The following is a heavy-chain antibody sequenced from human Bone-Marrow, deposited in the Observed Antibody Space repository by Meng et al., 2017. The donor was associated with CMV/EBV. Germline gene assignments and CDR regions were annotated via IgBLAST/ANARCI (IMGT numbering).Heavy chain of an antibody. Sequence: SETLSLTCTVSGGSVNSVAYYWSWIRQPPGKGLEWIGYIYHTGTTKYNPSLKSRVTLSVDTSKNQLSLKMTSVTAADTAVYYCARQIYDTSGEGWLDPWGQGTLVAVSS. CDR1: GGSVNSVAYY. CDR2: IYHTGTT. J-gene: IGHJ5*02. D-gene: IGHD3-3*01. V-gene: IGHV4-61*08. CDR3: ARQIYDTSGEGWLDP.